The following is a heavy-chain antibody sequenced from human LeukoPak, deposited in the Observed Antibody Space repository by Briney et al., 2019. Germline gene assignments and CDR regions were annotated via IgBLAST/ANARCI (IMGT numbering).Heavy chain of an antibody. CDR3: AREATVAGDFDY. V-gene: IGHV3-66*01. J-gene: IGHJ4*02. CDR1: RLTVSSNY. D-gene: IGHD6-19*01. Sequence: GGSLRLSCAASRLTVSSNYMSWVRQAPGKGLEWVSVLYSGGDTYYADSVKGRLTISRDNSKNSLYLQMNSLRAEDTAVYYCAREATVAGDFDYWGQGTLVTVSS. CDR2: LYSGGDT.